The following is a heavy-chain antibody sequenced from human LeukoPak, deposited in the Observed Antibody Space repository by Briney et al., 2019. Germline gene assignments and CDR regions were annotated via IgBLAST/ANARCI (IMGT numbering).Heavy chain of an antibody. D-gene: IGHD2-15*01. CDR1: GGSISSSSYY. V-gene: IGHV4-39*01. CDR3: ASELAARYCSGGSCYATDY. CDR2: IYYSGST. Sequence: SETLSLTCTVSGGSISSSSYYWGWIRQPPGKGLVWFGCIYYSGSTYYNPSLKSRVTISVDTSKNQFSLKLSSVTAADTAVYYCASELAARYCSGGSCYATDYWGQGTLVTVSS. J-gene: IGHJ4*02.